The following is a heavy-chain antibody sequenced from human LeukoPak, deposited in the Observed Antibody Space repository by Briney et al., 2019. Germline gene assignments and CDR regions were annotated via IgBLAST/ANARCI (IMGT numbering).Heavy chain of an antibody. Sequence: SETLSLTCTVSGGSISSSSYYWGWIRQPPGKGLEWIGSIYYSGSTYYYPSLKSRVTISVDTSKNQFSLKLSSVTAADTAVYYCAKGPLMVAAYNPWGQGTLVTVSS. V-gene: IGHV4-39*01. CDR1: GGSISSSSYY. CDR2: IYYSGST. D-gene: IGHD2-15*01. J-gene: IGHJ5*02. CDR3: AKGPLMVAAYNP.